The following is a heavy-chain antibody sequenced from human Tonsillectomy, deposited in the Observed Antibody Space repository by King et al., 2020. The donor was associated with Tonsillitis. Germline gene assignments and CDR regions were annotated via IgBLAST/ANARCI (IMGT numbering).Heavy chain of an antibody. D-gene: IGHD3-16*01. V-gene: IGHV1-2*02. CDR3: AKVWGASRNGYGRVV. J-gene: IGHJ6*02. CDR2: INPKSGGI. Sequence: VQLVESGAEVKKPGASVKVSCKASGYTFNEYYIHWVRQAPGQGLEWMGWINPKSGGINSAQKFQGRVTMTRDTSITTAYMELTRLRFDDTAVYYCAKVWGASRNGYGRVVWGEGT. CDR1: GYTFNEYY.